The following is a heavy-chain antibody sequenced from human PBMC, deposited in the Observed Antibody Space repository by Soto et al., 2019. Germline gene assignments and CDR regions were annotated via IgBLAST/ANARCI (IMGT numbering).Heavy chain of an antibody. Sequence: EVQLVETGGDLIQPGGSLRLSCAASGFTVSSDSMTWVRQAPGKGLEWISIIYSDNNTDYADSVKGRFSIPRDTSKNISYLQLNSLRAEDTAEYYCARPYSAMGVWGQGTTVTVSS. J-gene: IGHJ6*02. CDR2: IYSDNNT. V-gene: IGHV3-53*02. CDR1: GFTVSSDS. CDR3: ARPYSAMGV.